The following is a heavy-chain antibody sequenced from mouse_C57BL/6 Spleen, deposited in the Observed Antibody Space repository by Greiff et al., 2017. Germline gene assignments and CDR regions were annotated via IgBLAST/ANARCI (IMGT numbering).Heavy chain of an antibody. CDR1: GFTFSSYA. V-gene: IGHV5-9-1*02. Sequence: EVHLVESGEGLVKPGGSLKLSCAASGFTFSSYAMSWVRQTPEKRLEWVAYISSGGDYIYYADTVKGRFTISRDNARNTLYLQMSSLKSEDTAMYYCTRVGGSSWFAYWGQGTLVTVSA. CDR3: TRVGGSSWFAY. D-gene: IGHD1-1*01. J-gene: IGHJ3*01. CDR2: ISSGGDYI.